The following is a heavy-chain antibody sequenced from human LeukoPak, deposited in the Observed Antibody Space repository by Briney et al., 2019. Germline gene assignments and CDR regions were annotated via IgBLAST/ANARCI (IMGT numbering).Heavy chain of an antibody. Sequence: GESLKISCKGSGYTFTNYWIGWVRQMPGKGLEFMGIIYPGDSDTRYSPSFQGQVTISVDKSINTAYLQWSSLKASDTAMYYCARLKGYNGLGYFDYWGQGTLVTVSS. CDR3: ARLKGYNGLGYFDY. D-gene: IGHD5-24*01. CDR2: IYPGDSDT. CDR1: GYTFTNYW. J-gene: IGHJ4*02. V-gene: IGHV5-51*01.